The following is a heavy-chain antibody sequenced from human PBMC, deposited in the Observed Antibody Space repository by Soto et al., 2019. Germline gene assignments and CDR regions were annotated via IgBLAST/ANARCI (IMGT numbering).Heavy chain of an antibody. Sequence: KPSETLSLTCNVSGGSISSNNWWSWVRQPPGKGLEWIGEIYHSGSTNYNPSLKSRVTISVDKSKNEFSLKLGSVTAADTAMYYCARAGDYPLTGAFDVWGQGTMVTVSS. J-gene: IGHJ3*01. V-gene: IGHV4-4*02. CDR3: ARAGDYPLTGAFDV. CDR1: GGSISSNNW. CDR2: IYHSGST. D-gene: IGHD4-17*01.